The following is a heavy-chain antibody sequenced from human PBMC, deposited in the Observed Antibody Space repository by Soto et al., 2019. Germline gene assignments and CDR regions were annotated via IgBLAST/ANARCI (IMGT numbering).Heavy chain of an antibody. CDR2: INPSTGST. CDR3: AREVPMSSTSSVYYYPGMDV. J-gene: IGHJ6*02. CDR1: GYIFTAYY. V-gene: IGHV1-46*01. Sequence: ASVKVSCKASGYIFTAYYIHWVRQAPGQGLVWLGIINPSTGSTTYAHKFQGRVTVTRDTSTTTVYMELTSLTSEDTAVYYFAREVPMSSTSSVYYYPGMDVWGQGTTVTVSS. D-gene: IGHD6-6*01.